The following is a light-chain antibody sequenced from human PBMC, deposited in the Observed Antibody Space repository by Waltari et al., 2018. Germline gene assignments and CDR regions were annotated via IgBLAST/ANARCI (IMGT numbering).Light chain of an antibody. V-gene: IGKV1-6*01. CDR2: AAS. J-gene: IGKJ4*01. CDR1: EDIIND. Sequence: AIQMTQSPSSLPASVGDRVTITCRASEDIINDLGWYQQKPGKAPRLLIFAASTLQSGVPSRFSGSGSGTDFTLTISSLQPEDFATYFCLQDYIFPLTFGGGTTVEI. CDR3: LQDYIFPLT.